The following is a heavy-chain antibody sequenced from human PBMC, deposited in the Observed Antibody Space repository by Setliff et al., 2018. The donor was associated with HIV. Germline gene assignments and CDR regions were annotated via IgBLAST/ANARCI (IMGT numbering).Heavy chain of an antibody. Sequence: PSETLSLTCAVYGGSFSGYYWSWIRQPPGKGLEWLGEIDHTGSTNYNLSLKSRITMSADPSKNQFSLKVRTVIAADTALYYCATGRNYGSPYFYDMDVWATGTTVTVSS. V-gene: IGHV4-34*01. CDR2: IDHTGST. J-gene: IGHJ6*03. CDR1: GGSFSGYY. CDR3: ATGRNYGSPYFYDMDV. D-gene: IGHD3-10*01.